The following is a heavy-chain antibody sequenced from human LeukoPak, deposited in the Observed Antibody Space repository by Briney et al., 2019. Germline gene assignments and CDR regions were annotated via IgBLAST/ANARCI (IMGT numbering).Heavy chain of an antibody. V-gene: IGHV1-46*01. D-gene: IGHD6-13*01. Sequence: ASVKVSGKASGYTFTSYYMHWVRQAPGQGLEWIGIINPSGGSTSYAQKFQGRATMTRDTSTSTVYMELSSLRSEDTAVYYCARGGWAAGPSGGYYYYGMDVWGQGTTVTVSS. CDR2: INPSGGST. CDR3: ARGGWAAGPSGGYYYYGMDV. J-gene: IGHJ6*02. CDR1: GYTFTSYY.